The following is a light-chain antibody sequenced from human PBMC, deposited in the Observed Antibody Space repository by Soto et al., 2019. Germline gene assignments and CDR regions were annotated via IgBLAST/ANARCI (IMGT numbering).Light chain of an antibody. J-gene: IGKJ2*01. CDR1: QSVSSY. V-gene: IGKV3-20*01. Sequence: EIVLTQSPATLSLSPGERATLSCRASQSVSSYLAWYQQKPGQSPRLLIYGATSRATGIPDRFSGSGSGTDFILTISRLEPEDFALYFCQQYGSSPYTFAQGTKVDIK. CDR2: GAT. CDR3: QQYGSSPYT.